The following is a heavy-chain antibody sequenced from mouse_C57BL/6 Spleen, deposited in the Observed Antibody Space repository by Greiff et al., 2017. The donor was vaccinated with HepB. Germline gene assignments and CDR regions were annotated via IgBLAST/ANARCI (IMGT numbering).Heavy chain of an antibody. D-gene: IGHD2-5*01. V-gene: IGHV5-4*01. CDR3: ARDGAYYSNPY. CDR1: GFTFSSYA. Sequence: EVKVEESGGGLVKPGGSLKLSCAASGFTFSSYAMSWVRQTPEKRLEWVATISDGGSYTYYPDNVKGRFTISRDNAKINLYLQMSHLKSEDTAMYYCARDGAYYSNPYWGQGTLVTVSA. J-gene: IGHJ3*01. CDR2: ISDGGSYT.